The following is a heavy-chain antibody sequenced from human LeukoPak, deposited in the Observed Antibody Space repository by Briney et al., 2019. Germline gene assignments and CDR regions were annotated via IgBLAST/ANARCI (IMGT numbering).Heavy chain of an antibody. Sequence: SETLSLTCAVYGGSFSNYFWSWIRQPPGKGLEWIGEINHSGSTNYNSPLKSRVAISVDTSKNQFSLKLSSVTAADPAVYYCARGLLDPINYALSFDPWGQGTLVTVSS. J-gene: IGHJ5*02. CDR2: INHSGST. D-gene: IGHD3-16*01. CDR1: GGSFSNYF. V-gene: IGHV4-34*01. CDR3: ARGLLDPINYALSFDP.